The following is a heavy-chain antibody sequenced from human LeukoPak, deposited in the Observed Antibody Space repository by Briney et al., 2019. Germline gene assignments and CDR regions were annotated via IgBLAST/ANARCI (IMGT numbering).Heavy chain of an antibody. V-gene: IGHV4-59*01. D-gene: IGHD3-3*02. CDR1: GGSTSSYY. CDR2: IYYRGGT. CDR3: ARTFLGYYFYMDV. Sequence: SETLSLTCTVSGGSTSSYYWSWIPQPPGKGLEGIGDIYYRGGTNYNPSLKSRVTISVDTPKNKFSLKLSSVTAADTAVYYCARTFLGYYFYMDVWGKGTTVTVSS. J-gene: IGHJ6*03.